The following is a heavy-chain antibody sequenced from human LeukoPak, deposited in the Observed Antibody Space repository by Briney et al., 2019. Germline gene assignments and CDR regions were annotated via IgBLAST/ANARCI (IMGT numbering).Heavy chain of an antibody. V-gene: IGHV3-23*01. CDR1: AFTFSSYA. Sequence: VGSLRLSCAASAFTFSSYAMSWVRQAPGKGLEWVSAIKAGADSTYYADSVQGRFTISRDNSKNTLYLQMSGLRAEDTAVYFCARGADGDYDSWGQGTLDSVSS. D-gene: IGHD4-17*01. CDR3: ARGADGDYDS. J-gene: IGHJ5*01. CDR2: IKAGADST.